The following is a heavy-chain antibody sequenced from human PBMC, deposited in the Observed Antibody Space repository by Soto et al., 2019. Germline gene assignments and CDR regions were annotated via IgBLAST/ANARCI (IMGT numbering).Heavy chain of an antibody. V-gene: IGHV1-2*02. J-gene: IGHJ6*02. Sequence: ASVKVSGKTSRYIFTGYYMHWVRQAPGQGLEWMGWINPNSGDTNYAQRFKGRVSMTSDTSINTAYLELSRLRPGDTAVFFCARSHSAYHYHAMDAWGQGTTVTVSS. CDR1: RYIFTGYY. CDR2: INPNSGDT. CDR3: ARSHSAYHYHAMDA.